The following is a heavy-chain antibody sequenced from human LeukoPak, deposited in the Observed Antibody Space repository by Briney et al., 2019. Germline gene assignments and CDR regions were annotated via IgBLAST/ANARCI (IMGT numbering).Heavy chain of an antibody. CDR1: GGSVSSGSYY. CDR2: IYYGGST. D-gene: IGHD3-16*01. V-gene: IGHV4-61*01. J-gene: IGHJ4*02. CDR3: ARDPSTFYFDY. Sequence: SETLSHTCTVSGGSVSSGSYYWSWIRQPPGKGLEWIGYIYYGGSTNYNPSLKSRVTISVDTSKSQFSLKLSSVTAADTAIYYCARDPSTFYFDYWGQGALVTVSS.